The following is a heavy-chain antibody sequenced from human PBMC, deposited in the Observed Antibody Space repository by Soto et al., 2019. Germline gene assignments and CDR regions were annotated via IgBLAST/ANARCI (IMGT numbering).Heavy chain of an antibody. CDR1: GGSISSGGYY. CDR2: IYYSGST. V-gene: IGHV4-31*03. CDR3: ARLPIVATMDYFDY. D-gene: IGHD5-12*01. J-gene: IGHJ4*02. Sequence: SETLSLTCTVSGGSISSGGYYWSWIRQHPGKGLEWIGYIYYSGSTYYNPSLKSRVTISVDTSKNQFSLKLSSVTAADTAVYYCARLPIVATMDYFDYWGQGTLVTVSS.